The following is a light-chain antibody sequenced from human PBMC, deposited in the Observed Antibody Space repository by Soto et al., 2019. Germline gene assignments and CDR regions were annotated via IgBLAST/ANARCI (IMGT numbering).Light chain of an antibody. Sequence: DIQMTQSPSTLSASVGDRVTLSCRASQSVTTYVTWYQQRPGKAPELLIYSASSWQSGVPSRFSGSGSGTDFTLTISSLQPEDFATYCCQQRCSPPFTFGGGTKVEIK. CDR2: SAS. J-gene: IGKJ4*01. CDR1: QSVTTY. CDR3: QQRCSPPFT. V-gene: IGKV1-39*01.